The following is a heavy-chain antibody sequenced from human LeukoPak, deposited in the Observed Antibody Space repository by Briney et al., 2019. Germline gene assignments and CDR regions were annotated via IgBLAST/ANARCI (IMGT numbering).Heavy chain of an antibody. CDR1: GYTFTGYY. Sequence: ASVKVSCKASGYTFTGYYMHWVRQAPGEGLEWMGIINPTGGSTSYAQKFQGRVTMTRDTSTSTVYMELSSLRSEDTAVYYCARCYGCSGGSCYGIFDYWGQGTLVTVSS. D-gene: IGHD2-15*01. V-gene: IGHV1-46*01. J-gene: IGHJ4*02. CDR3: ARCYGCSGGSCYGIFDY. CDR2: INPTGGST.